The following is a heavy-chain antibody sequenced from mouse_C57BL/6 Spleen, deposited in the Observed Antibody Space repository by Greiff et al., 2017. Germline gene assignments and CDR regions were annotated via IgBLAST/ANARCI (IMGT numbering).Heavy chain of an antibody. CDR3: ASGSAAVDD. CDR2: INPGSGGT. CDR1: GYAFTNYL. J-gene: IGHJ2*01. Sequence: QVQLQQSGAELVRPGTSVKVSCKASGYAFTNYLIEWVKQRPGQGLEWIGVINPGSGGTNYNEKFKGKATLTAAKSSSTAYMQLSSLTAEDSAVYFCASGSAAVDDWGQGTTLTVSS. V-gene: IGHV1-54*01.